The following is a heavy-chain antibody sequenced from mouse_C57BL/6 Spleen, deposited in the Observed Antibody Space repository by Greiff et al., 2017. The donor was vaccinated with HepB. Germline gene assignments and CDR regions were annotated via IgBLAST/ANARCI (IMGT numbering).Heavy chain of an antibody. CDR2: INPNNGGT. V-gene: IGHV1-26*01. J-gene: IGHJ2*01. Sequence: EVQLQQSGPELVKPGASVKISCKASGYTFTDYYMNWVKQSHGKSLEWIGDINPNNGGTSYNQKFKGKATLTVDKSSSTAYMELRSLTSEDSAVYYCARKKVLDSWGQGTTLTVSS. CDR1: GYTFTDYY. CDR3: ARKKVLDS.